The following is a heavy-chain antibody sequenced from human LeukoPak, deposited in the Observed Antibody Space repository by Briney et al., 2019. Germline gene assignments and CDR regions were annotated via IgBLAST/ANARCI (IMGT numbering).Heavy chain of an antibody. CDR3: ASDYGSGSYWSMDV. CDR1: GFTVSSNY. V-gene: IGHV3-66*01. J-gene: IGHJ6*03. Sequence: QPGGSLRLSCAASGFTVSSNYMSWVRQAPGKGLEWVSAIYSGGSTYYADSVKGRFTISRDNSKNTLYLQMNSLRAEDTAVYYCASDYGSGSYWSMDVWGKGTTVTISS. D-gene: IGHD3-10*01. CDR2: IYSGGST.